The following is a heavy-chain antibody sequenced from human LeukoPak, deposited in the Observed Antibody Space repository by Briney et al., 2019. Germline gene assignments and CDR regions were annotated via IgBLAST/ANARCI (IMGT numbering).Heavy chain of an antibody. CDR2: MYYRGST. CDR1: GVSISTSTYY. J-gene: IGHJ4*02. Sequence: PSETLSLTCTVSGVSISTSTYYWGWIRQPPGKGLEWIGSMYYRGSTYYNESLKSRVTISVDTSKNQFSLKLSSVTAADTAVYYCTNFDYWGQGTLVTVSS. V-gene: IGHV4-39*03. CDR3: TNFDY.